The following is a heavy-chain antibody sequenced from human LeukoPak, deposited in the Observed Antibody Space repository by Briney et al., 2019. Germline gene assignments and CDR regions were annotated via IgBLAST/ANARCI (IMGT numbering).Heavy chain of an antibody. V-gene: IGHV4-4*02. CDR3: ARDSYYFGSGSDNTPYNWFDP. CDR1: RGSISSNNW. D-gene: IGHD3-10*01. Sequence: PSGTLSLTCAVSRGSISSNNWWSWVRQPPGKRLEWIAEIYHSGSTNYNPSLKSRVTISVDKPKNQFSLKLSSVTAADTAMYYCARDSYYFGSGSDNTPYNWFDPWGQGTLVTVSS. CDR2: IYHSGST. J-gene: IGHJ5*02.